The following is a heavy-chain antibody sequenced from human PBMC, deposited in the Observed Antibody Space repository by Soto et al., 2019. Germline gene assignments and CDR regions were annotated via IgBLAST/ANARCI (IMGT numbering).Heavy chain of an antibody. CDR2: IWYDGSNK. Sequence: PGGSLRLSYAASGFTFSSYGMHWVRQAPGKGLEWVAVIWYDGSNKYYADSVKGRFTISRDNSKNTLYLQMNSLRAEDTAVYYCAREKAPMTTLDYWGQGTLVTVSS. CDR1: GFTFSSYG. D-gene: IGHD4-17*01. V-gene: IGHV3-33*01. CDR3: AREKAPMTTLDY. J-gene: IGHJ4*02.